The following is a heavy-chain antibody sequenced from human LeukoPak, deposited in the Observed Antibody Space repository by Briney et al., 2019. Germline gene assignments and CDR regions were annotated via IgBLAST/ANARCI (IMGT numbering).Heavy chain of an antibody. V-gene: IGHV1-69*05. Sequence: SVKVSCKASGGTFSSYAISWVRQAPGQGLEWMGRIIPIFGTANYAQKFQGRVTITTDESTSTAYMELSSLRSEDTAVYYCARPLWFGDTGDYWGQGTLVTVSS. J-gene: IGHJ4*02. CDR3: ARPLWFGDTGDY. CDR2: IIPIFGTA. CDR1: GGTFSSYA. D-gene: IGHD3-10*01.